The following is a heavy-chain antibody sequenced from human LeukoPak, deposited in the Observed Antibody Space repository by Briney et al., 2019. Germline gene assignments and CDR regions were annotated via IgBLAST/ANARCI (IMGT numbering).Heavy chain of an antibody. CDR1: GFSLSTGGVG. Sequence: SGPTLVKPTQTLTLTCTFSGFSLSTGGVGVGWVRQPPGKALQWLALIYGNNNKRYSPFLKNRLTISKDTSTGPVVPTLTNMDPVDTATYYCVHDIPGGEGFQHWGQGTLVTVSS. CDR3: VHDIPGGEGFQH. V-gene: IGHV2-5*01. D-gene: IGHD2-2*01. J-gene: IGHJ1*01. CDR2: IYGNNNK.